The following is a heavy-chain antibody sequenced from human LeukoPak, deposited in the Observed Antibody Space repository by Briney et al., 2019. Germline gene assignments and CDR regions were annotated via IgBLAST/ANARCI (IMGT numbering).Heavy chain of an antibody. Sequence: ASVNVSCKASGYTFTNFGISWVRQAPGQGLEWMGWISAYNGNTNYAQKFQGRVTMTRDTSTSTVYMELSSLRSEDTAVYYCASTPRTRNYDILTGYYFDYWGQGTLVTVSS. CDR3: ASTPRTRNYDILTGYYFDY. D-gene: IGHD3-9*01. CDR2: ISAYNGNT. J-gene: IGHJ4*02. CDR1: GYTFTNFG. V-gene: IGHV1-18*01.